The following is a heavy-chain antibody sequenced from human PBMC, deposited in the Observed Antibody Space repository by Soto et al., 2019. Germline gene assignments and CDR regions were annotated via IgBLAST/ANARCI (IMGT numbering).Heavy chain of an antibody. J-gene: IGHJ1*01. CDR1: GFTFGDYA. V-gene: IGHV3-49*04. Sequence: GGSLRLSCTASGFTFGDYAMSWVRQAPGKGLEWVGFIRSKAYGGTTEYAASVKGRFTISRDDSKSIAYLQMNSLKTEDTAVYYCTRASMGSGYYYFQHWGQGTLVTVSS. CDR2: IRSKAYGGTT. CDR3: TRASMGSGYYYFQH. D-gene: IGHD3-22*01.